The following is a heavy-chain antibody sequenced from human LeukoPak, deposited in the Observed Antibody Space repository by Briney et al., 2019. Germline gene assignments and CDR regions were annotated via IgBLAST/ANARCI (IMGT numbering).Heavy chain of an antibody. V-gene: IGHV3-21*01. Sequence: GGSLRLSCAASGFTFSSYSMNWVRQAPGKGLEWVSSISGSSSYIYYADSVKGRFTISRDNAKNSLYLQMNSLRAEDTAVYYCARGSLVAAAGSWFDPWGQGTLVTVSS. CDR2: ISGSSSYI. D-gene: IGHD6-13*01. J-gene: IGHJ5*02. CDR1: GFTFSSYS. CDR3: ARGSLVAAAGSWFDP.